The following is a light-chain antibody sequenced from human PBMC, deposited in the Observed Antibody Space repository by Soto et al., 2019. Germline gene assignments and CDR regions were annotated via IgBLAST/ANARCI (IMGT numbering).Light chain of an antibody. V-gene: IGLV2-14*01. Sequence: QSALTQPASVSGSPGQSITISCTGTSSDVGGYNYVSWYQQLPGKAPKLMIYDVSNRPSGVSNRFSGSKSGNTASLTISGLQAEDEADYYCISYTISSPFVFGTGTKVTVL. CDR3: ISYTISSPFV. CDR1: SSDVGGYNY. J-gene: IGLJ1*01. CDR2: DVS.